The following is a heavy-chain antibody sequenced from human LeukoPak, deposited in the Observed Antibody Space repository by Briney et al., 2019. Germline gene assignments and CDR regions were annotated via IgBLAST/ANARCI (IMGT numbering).Heavy chain of an antibody. J-gene: IGHJ4*02. CDR2: IWYDGSNK. CDR1: GFTFSSYG. CDR3: ASLGYYDSSGETFDY. V-gene: IGHV3-33*01. D-gene: IGHD3-22*01. Sequence: GGSLRLSCAASGFTFSSYGMHWVRQAPGKGLEWVAVIWYDGSNKCYADSVKGRFTISRDNSKNTLYLQMNSLRAEDTAVYYCASLGYYDSSGETFDYWGQGTLVTVSS.